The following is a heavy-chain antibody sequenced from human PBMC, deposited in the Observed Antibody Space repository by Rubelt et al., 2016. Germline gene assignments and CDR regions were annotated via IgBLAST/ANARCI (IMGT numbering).Heavy chain of an antibody. J-gene: IGHJ6*02. V-gene: IGHV3-23*01. CDR1: GFTFSTYA. CDR2: IRRGGDT. Sequence: EVQLLESGGGLVQPGGSLRLSCAASGFTFSTYAMSWVRQAPGKGLEWVSSIRRGGDTYYADSVKGRFTISRDDAKNSLYLQMNSLRAEDTAVYYCASPTGGDGPVWGQGTTVTVSS. D-gene: IGHD3-16*01. CDR3: ASPTGGDGPV.